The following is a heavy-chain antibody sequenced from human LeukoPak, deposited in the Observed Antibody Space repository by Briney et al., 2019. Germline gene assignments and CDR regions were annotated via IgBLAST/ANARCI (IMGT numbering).Heavy chain of an antibody. CDR2: IIPIFGTA. CDR3: ARGGVEMATRDGVAFDI. CDR1: GGTFSSYA. D-gene: IGHD5-24*01. J-gene: IGHJ3*02. V-gene: IGHV1-69*05. Sequence: GSSVKVSCKASGGTFSSYAISWVRQAPGQGLEWMGRIIPIFGTANYAQKFQGRVTITTDESTSTAYMELSSLRPEDTAVYYCARGGVEMATRDGVAFDIWGQGTMVTVSS.